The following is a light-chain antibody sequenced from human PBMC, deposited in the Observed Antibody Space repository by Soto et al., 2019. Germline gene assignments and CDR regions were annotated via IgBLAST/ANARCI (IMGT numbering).Light chain of an antibody. Sequence: DIQMTHSPSTLSASVGAIVPITCRASQSIGSWLAWCQQQPGKAPQFLSYKASTLESGVPSRFSGRGTGTEFTLTISSLQPDDGATYYCQQYNSYPLTFGGGTRVEIK. J-gene: IGKJ4*01. V-gene: IGKV1-5*03. CDR3: QQYNSYPLT. CDR2: KAS. CDR1: QSIGSW.